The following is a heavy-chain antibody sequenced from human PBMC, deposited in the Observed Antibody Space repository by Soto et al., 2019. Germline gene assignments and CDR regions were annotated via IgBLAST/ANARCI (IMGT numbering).Heavy chain of an antibody. V-gene: IGHV3-48*02. Sequence: EVQLVESGGGLVQPGGSLRLSCAASGFTLSAYSMNWVRQAPGKGLEWVSYISSNGNAQYYVDSVKGRFTISRDNAKNSLFLHMNSLRDEDTAVYYCARGLQLWVGRGFDYWGQGTLVTVSS. D-gene: IGHD5-18*01. CDR2: ISSNGNAQ. CDR3: ARGLQLWVGRGFDY. CDR1: GFTLSAYS. J-gene: IGHJ4*02.